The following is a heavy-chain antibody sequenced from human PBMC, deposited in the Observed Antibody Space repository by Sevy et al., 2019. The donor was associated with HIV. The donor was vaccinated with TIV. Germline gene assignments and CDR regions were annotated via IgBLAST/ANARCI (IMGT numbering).Heavy chain of an antibody. V-gene: IGHV1-3*01. Sequence: ASVKVSCKASGYTFTSYAMHWVRQAPGQSLEWMGWINAGDGKTKYSQKFQGRVTITKDTSAGTAYMELSSLRSEDTAVYYCARDFERHYDSSGTYYYYYGMDVWGQGTTVTVSS. CDR3: ARDFERHYDSSGTYYYYYGMDV. J-gene: IGHJ6*02. CDR2: INAGDGKT. CDR1: GYTFTSYA. D-gene: IGHD3-22*01.